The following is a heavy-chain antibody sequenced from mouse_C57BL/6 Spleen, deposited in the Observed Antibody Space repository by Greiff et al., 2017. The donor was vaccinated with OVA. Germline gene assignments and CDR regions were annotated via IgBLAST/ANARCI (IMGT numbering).Heavy chain of an antibody. CDR1: GYTFTDYE. CDR3: TRSPYDYVAMDY. CDR2: IDPETGGT. D-gene: IGHD2-4*01. J-gene: IGHJ4*01. Sequence: VKLVESGAELVRPGASVTLSCKASGYTFTDYEMHWVKQTPVHGLEWIGAIDPETGGTAYNQKFKGKAILTADKSSSTAYMELRSLTSEDSAVYYCTRSPYDYVAMDYWGQGTSVTVSS. V-gene: IGHV1-15*01.